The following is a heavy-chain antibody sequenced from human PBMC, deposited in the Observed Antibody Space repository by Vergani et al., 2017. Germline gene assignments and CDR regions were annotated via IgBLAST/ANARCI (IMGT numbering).Heavy chain of an antibody. CDR2: IGSSGPYI. CDR1: GFTFSDFS. D-gene: IGHD3-22*01. CDR3: AKDSDDSSGYYYTNWFDP. V-gene: IGHV3-21*06. Sequence: VQLVESGGGLVKPGGSLRLSCAASGFTFSDFSMSWVRQAPGKGLEWVAFIGSSGPYINYADSVKGRFIISRDNTNNSLFLQLRSLRAEDAAVYYCAKDSDDSSGYYYTNWFDPWGQGTLVTVSS. J-gene: IGHJ5*02.